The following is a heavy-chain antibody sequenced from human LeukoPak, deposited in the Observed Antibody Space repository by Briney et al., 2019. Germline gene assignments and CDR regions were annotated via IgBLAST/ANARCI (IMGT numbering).Heavy chain of an antibody. Sequence: SETLSLTCAVYGGSFSGYYWSWIRQPPGKGLEWIGSIYYSGGTYYNPSLKSRVTISVDTSKNQFSLKLNSVTATDTAVYYCARHYGPWGQGTLVTVSS. D-gene: IGHD3-16*01. J-gene: IGHJ4*02. CDR2: IYYSGGT. CDR3: ARHYGP. V-gene: IGHV4-34*01. CDR1: GGSFSGYY.